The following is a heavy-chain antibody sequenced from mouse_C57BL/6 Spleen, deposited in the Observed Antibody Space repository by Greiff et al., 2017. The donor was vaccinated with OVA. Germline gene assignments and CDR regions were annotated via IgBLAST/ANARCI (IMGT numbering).Heavy chain of an antibody. V-gene: IGHV1-66*01. CDR1: GYSFTSYY. D-gene: IGHD2-5*01. CDR3: ARAYSNYYAMDY. Sequence: LVESGPELVKPGASVKISCKASGYSFTSYYIHWVKQRPGQGLEWIGWIYPGSGNTKYNEKFKGKATLTADTSSSTAYMQLSSLTSEDSAVYYCARAYSNYYAMDYWGQGTSVTVSS. CDR2: IYPGSGNT. J-gene: IGHJ4*01.